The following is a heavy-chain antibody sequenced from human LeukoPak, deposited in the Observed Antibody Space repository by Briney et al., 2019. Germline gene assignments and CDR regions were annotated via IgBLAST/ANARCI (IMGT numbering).Heavy chain of an antibody. CDR3: ARDRAAEGSGSLLNWFDP. D-gene: IGHD6-19*01. V-gene: IGHV4-4*07. CDR1: GGSLNNYY. Sequence: SETLSLTCTVPGGSLNNYYWSWIRQPAGKGLEWIGRIFPSGSTNYNPSLKSRVTMSVDPSKNQFSLRLSSVTAADTAVYYCARDRAAEGSGSLLNWFDPWGQGTLVTVSS. CDR2: IFPSGST. J-gene: IGHJ5*02.